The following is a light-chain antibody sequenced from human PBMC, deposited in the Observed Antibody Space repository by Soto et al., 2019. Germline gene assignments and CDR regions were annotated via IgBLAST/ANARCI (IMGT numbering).Light chain of an antibody. Sequence: QSALTQPAPVSGSPGQSITIYCTGTSSDVGTYTYVSWKQQHTGKAPKLMIYEVSNRPSGVSNRFSGSKSGNTASLTISGLQAEYEADYYCSSHTSSSTYVVGTGTKVTV. CDR3: SSHTSSSTYV. CDR2: EVS. J-gene: IGLJ1*01. CDR1: SSDVGTYTY. V-gene: IGLV2-14*01.